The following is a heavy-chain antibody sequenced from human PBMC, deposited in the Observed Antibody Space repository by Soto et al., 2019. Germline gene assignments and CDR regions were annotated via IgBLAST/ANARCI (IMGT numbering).Heavy chain of an antibody. CDR2: INVGNENS. J-gene: IGHJ4*02. Sequence: QVQLVQSGAEVKKPGASVKVSCRASGYTFTSYAMHWVRQAPGQRLEWMGWINVGNENSKYSQKFQGRVTITRDTPASTAYMELGSRGSEDKTVYYCVRGYKVSGNLGYWGQGSLVTVSS. V-gene: IGHV1-3*01. CDR1: GYTFTSYA. D-gene: IGHD1-20*01. CDR3: VRGYKVSGNLGY.